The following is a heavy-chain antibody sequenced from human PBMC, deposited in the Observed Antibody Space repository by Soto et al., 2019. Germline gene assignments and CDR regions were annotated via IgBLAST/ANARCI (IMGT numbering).Heavy chain of an antibody. CDR3: ASRITIFGVVIMAPYYYYGMDV. CDR1: GYTFTSYD. D-gene: IGHD3-3*01. Sequence: ASVKVSCKASGYTFTSYDINWVRQATGQGLEWKGWMNPNSGNTGYAQKFQGRVTITADESTSTAYMELSSLRSEDTAVYYCASRITIFGVVIMAPYYYYGMDVWGQGTTVTVSS. J-gene: IGHJ6*02. CDR2: MNPNSGNT. V-gene: IGHV1-8*01.